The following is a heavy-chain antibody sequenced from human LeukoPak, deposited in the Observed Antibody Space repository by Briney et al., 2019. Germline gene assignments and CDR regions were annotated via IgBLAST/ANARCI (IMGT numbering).Heavy chain of an antibody. CDR3: ARVAGVRSVAFDI. CDR2: IKQDGSEK. CDR1: GFTFSSYW. Sequence: GGSLRLSCAASGFTFSSYWMSWVRQAPGKGLEWVANIKQDGSEKYDVDSVKGRFTISRDNAKNSLYLQMNSLRAEDTAVYYCARVAGVRSVAFDIWGQGTMVTVSS. D-gene: IGHD3-10*01. V-gene: IGHV3-7*01. J-gene: IGHJ3*02.